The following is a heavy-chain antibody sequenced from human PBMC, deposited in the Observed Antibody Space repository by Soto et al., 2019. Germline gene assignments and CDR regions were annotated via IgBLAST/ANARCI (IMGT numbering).Heavy chain of an antibody. CDR3: ARDPVGVEPYNWFDP. V-gene: IGHV3-30-3*01. CDR2: ISYDGSNK. CDR1: GFTFSSYA. D-gene: IGHD1-1*01. Sequence: GGSLRLSCAASGFTFSSYAMHWVRQAPGKGLEWVAVISYDGSNKYYADSVKGRFTISRDNSKNTLYLQMNSLRAEDTAVYYCARDPVGVEPYNWFDPWGQGTLVTVSS. J-gene: IGHJ5*02.